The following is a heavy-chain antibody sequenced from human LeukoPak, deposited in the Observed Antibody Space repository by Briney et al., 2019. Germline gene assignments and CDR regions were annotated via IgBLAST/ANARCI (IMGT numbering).Heavy chain of an antibody. J-gene: IGHJ4*02. Sequence: GGSLRLSCAASGFTFSSYAMSWVRQAPGKGLEWVSVIYSGGSTYYADSVKGRFTISRDNSKNTLYLQMNSLRAEDTAVYYCAANIRYFDYWGQGTLVTVSS. CDR2: IYSGGST. CDR1: GFTFSSYA. CDR3: AANIRYFDY. V-gene: IGHV3-53*01. D-gene: IGHD2-2*02.